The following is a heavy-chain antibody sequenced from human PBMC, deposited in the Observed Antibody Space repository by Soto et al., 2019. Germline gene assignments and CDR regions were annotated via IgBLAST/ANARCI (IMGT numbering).Heavy chain of an antibody. CDR1: GGTFSSYA. J-gene: IGHJ3*02. V-gene: IGHV1-69*13. CDR3: AREDVVPGAFDI. D-gene: IGHD2-15*01. Sequence: GASVKVSCKASGGTFSSYAISWVRQAPGQGLEWMGGIIPIFGTANYAQKFQGRVTITADESTSTAYMELSSLRSEDTAVYYCAREDVVPGAFDIGGQGKMVTVS. CDR2: IIPIFGTA.